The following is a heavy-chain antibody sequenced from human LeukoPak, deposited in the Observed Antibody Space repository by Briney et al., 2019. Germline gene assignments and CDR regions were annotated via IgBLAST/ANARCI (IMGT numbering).Heavy chain of an antibody. V-gene: IGHV1-18*01. CDR3: ARVVVTAAGTLSAFDI. Sequence: ASVKVSCKASGYTFTSYGISWVRQAPGQGLEWMGWISAYNGNTSYAQKLQGRVTMTTDTSTSTAYMELRSLRSDDTAVYYCARVVVTAAGTLSAFDIWGQGTMVTVSS. CDR2: ISAYNGNT. J-gene: IGHJ3*02. D-gene: IGHD6-13*01. CDR1: GYTFTSYG.